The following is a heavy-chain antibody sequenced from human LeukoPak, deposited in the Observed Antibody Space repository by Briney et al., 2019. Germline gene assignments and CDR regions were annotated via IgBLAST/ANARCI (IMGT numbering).Heavy chain of an antibody. Sequence: GGSLRLSCAASGFTFSSYWMSWVRQAPGKGLEWVANIKQDGSEKYYVDSVKGRFTISRDNAKNSLYLQMNSLRAEDTAVYYCARDPGGYCSSTSCYAYYFDYWGQGTLVTVSS. J-gene: IGHJ4*02. CDR2: IKQDGSEK. CDR1: GFTFSSYW. CDR3: ARDPGGYCSSTSCYAYYFDY. V-gene: IGHV3-7*01. D-gene: IGHD2-2*01.